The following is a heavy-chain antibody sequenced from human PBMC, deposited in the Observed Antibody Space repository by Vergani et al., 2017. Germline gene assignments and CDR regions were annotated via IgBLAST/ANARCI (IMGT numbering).Heavy chain of an antibody. V-gene: IGHV4-61*01. CDR1: GGSVSSGSYY. D-gene: IGHD6-6*01. CDR2: IYYSGST. J-gene: IGHJ6*03. Sequence: QVQLQESGPGLVKPSETLSLTCTVSGGSVSSGSYYWSWIRQPXGKGLEWIGYIYYSGSTNYNPSLKSRVNISVDTAKNQFSLKLSSVTAADTAVYYCARAKYSSSPYYYYYYMDVWGKGTTVTVSS. CDR3: ARAKYSSSPYYYYYYMDV.